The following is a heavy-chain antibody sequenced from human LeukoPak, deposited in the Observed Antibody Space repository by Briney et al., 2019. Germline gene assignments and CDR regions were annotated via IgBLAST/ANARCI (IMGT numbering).Heavy chain of an antibody. CDR3: SREIRPAGTDS. CDR1: GXTFSSYW. CDR2: INSDGSST. J-gene: IGHJ4*02. Sequence: GGSLRLSCAASGXTFSSYWMHWVRQAPGKGLVWVSRINSDGSSTTYADSVKGRFTISRDNAKNTLYLQMNSLRAEDTAVYYCSREIRPAGTDSWGQGTLVTVSS. V-gene: IGHV3-74*01. D-gene: IGHD6-13*01.